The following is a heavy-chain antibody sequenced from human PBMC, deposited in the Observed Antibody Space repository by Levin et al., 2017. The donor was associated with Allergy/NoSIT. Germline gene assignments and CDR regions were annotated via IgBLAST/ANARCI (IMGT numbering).Heavy chain of an antibody. J-gene: IGHJ5*02. V-gene: IGHV5-51*01. D-gene: IGHD2-2*02. Sequence: GESLKISCKGSGYSFTSYWIGWVRQMPGKGLEWMGIIYPGDSDTRYSPSFQGQVTISADKSISTAYLQWSSLKASDTAMYYCARLGALPWDIVVVPAAILGGLGWFDPWGQGTLVTVSS. CDR1: GYSFTSYW. CDR3: ARLGALPWDIVVVPAAILGGLGWFDP. CDR2: IYPGDSDT.